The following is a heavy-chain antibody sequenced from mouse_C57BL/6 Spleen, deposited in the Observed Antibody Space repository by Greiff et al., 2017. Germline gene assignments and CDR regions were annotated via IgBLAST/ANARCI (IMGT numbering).Heavy chain of an antibody. CDR3: AREGAMDY. Sequence: VQLHQSGPELVKPGASVKISCKASGYTFTDSYSNWVKQRPGQGVGWSGWRYPGSGKTKYNEKLKGKATLTVDTSSSTAYMQLSSLTSEDSAVYFCAREGAMDYWGQGTSVTVSS. V-gene: IGHV1-84*01. J-gene: IGHJ4*01. CDR1: GYTFTDSY. CDR2: RYPGSGKT.